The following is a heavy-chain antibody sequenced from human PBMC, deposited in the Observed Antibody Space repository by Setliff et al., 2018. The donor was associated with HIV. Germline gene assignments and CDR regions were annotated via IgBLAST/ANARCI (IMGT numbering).Heavy chain of an antibody. CDR1: GFTFSSYG. D-gene: IGHD3-16*01. V-gene: IGHV3-33*01. J-gene: IGHJ3*02. CDR3: ARAPAVTTFGGVVDAFDI. Sequence: HPVGSLRLSCAASGFTFSSYGMHWVRQAPGKGLEWVAVIWYDGSNENYADSVKGRFTISRDNSKNTLYLQMNSLRAEDTAIYYCARAPAVTTFGGVVDAFDIWGQGTMVTVSS. CDR2: IWYDGSNE.